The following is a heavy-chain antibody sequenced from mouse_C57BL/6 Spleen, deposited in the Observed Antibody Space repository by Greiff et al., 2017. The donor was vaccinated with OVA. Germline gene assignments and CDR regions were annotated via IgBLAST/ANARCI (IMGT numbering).Heavy chain of an antibody. CDR1: GFTFSSYA. V-gene: IGHV5-4*01. CDR3: ARLPPSSYWYFDV. CDR2: ISDGGSYT. Sequence: EVQRVESGGGLVKPGGSLKLSCAASGFTFSSYAMSWVRQTPEKRLEWVATISDGGSYTYYPDNVKGRFTISRDNAKNNLYLQMSHLKSEDTAMYYCARLPPSSYWYFDVWGTGTTVTVSS. D-gene: IGHD2-10*02. J-gene: IGHJ1*03.